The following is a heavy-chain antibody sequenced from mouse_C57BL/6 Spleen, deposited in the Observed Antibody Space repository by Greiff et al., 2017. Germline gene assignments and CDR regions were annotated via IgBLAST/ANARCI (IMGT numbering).Heavy chain of an antibody. Sequence: QVQLQQPGAELVKPGASVKISCKASGYAFSSYWMHWVKQRPGKGLEWIGQIYPGDGDTNYNGKFKGKATLTADKSSSTAYMQLSSLTSEDSAVYFCARDYYYSSYYDAMDYWGQGTSVTVSS. CDR3: ARDYYYSSYYDAMDY. CDR1: GYAFSSYW. CDR2: IYPGDGDT. D-gene: IGHD2-5*01. V-gene: IGHV1-80*01. J-gene: IGHJ4*01.